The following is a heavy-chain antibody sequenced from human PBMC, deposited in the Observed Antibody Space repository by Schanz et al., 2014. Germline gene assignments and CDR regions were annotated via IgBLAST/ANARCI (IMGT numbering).Heavy chain of an antibody. V-gene: IGHV1-46*01. D-gene: IGHD2-21*01. Sequence: QVQLVQSGTQVKKPGASVKVSCKASGYTFVSYSMHWVRQAPGQGLEWMGIINHSGGGTSYALRFQDRVTVTRDTSRSTVYMELSSLRSEDTAVYYCARDRLECGAECYSVEVFEIWGQGTLVIVSS. CDR1: GYTFVSYS. J-gene: IGHJ4*02. CDR3: ARDRLECGAECYSVEVFEI. CDR2: INHSGGGT.